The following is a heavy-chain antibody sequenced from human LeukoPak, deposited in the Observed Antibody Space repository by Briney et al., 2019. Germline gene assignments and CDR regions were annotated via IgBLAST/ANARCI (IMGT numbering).Heavy chain of an antibody. J-gene: IGHJ4*02. Sequence: PSETLSLTRAVYGGSLDGSYWGWTRHPPGKGLEWIGDIKYSGTAFYNPSLKSRATVSFDTSENQFSLKLNSVTAEDTAKYYCAREGGKSFGEVIMTRRGLDYWGQGTLVTVSS. CDR2: IKYSGTA. CDR1: GGSLDGSY. V-gene: IGHV4-34*01. D-gene: IGHD3-16*02. CDR3: AREGGKSFGEVIMTRRGLDY.